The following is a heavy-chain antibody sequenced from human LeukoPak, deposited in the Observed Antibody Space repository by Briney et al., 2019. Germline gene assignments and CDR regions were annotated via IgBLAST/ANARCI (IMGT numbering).Heavy chain of an antibody. D-gene: IGHD3-22*01. CDR2: ISGSGGST. Sequence: GGSLRLSCAASGFTFSSYAMSWVRQAPGKGLEWVSAISGSGGSTYYAGSVKGRFTISRDNSKNTLYLQMNSLRAEDTAVYYCATPTTYYYDSSGYYPFAYWGQGTLVTVSS. CDR1: GFTFSSYA. V-gene: IGHV3-23*01. CDR3: ATPTTYYYDSSGYYPFAY. J-gene: IGHJ4*02.